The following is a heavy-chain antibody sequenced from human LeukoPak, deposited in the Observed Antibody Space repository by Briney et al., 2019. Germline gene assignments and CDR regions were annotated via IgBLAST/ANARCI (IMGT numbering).Heavy chain of an antibody. CDR3: AKVSGGYYLYYYYGMDV. Sequence: PGGSLRLSCAASGFTFSSYAMSWVRQAPGKGLEWVSAISGSGGSTYYADSVKGRFTISRDNSKNTLYLQMNSLRAEDTAVYYCAKVSGGYYLYYYYGMDVWGQGTTVTVSS. J-gene: IGHJ6*02. V-gene: IGHV3-23*01. D-gene: IGHD1-26*01. CDR2: ISGSGGST. CDR1: GFTFSSYA.